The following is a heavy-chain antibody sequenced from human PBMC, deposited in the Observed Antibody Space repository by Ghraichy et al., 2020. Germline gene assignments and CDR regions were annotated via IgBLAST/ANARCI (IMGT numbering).Heavy chain of an antibody. CDR1: GFMFSSSG. J-gene: IGHJ4*02. D-gene: IGHD5-12*01. Sequence: GGSLRLSCETSGFMFSSSGMHWVRQAPGKGLEWVSAIIGTGGSTSYADSVKGRFTISRDNSKNTLSLQMNSLRAEDTAVYYCAKVHDSGYEWFMDVWGQGTLVTVSS. V-gene: IGHV3-23*01. CDR2: IIGTGGST. CDR3: AKVHDSGYEWFMDV.